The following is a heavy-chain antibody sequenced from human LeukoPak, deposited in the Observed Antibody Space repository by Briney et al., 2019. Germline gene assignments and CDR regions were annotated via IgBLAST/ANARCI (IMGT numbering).Heavy chain of an antibody. Sequence: PSETLSLTCTVSGGSISSHYWSWIRQPAGKGLEWIGRIYTSGSTNYNPSLKSRVTMSADTSKNQFSLKLSSVTAADTAVYYCASQYSSSWYDSYYYMDVWGKGTTVTVSS. CDR3: ASQYSSSWYDSYYYMDV. V-gene: IGHV4-4*07. CDR1: GGSISSHY. J-gene: IGHJ6*03. D-gene: IGHD6-13*01. CDR2: IYTSGST.